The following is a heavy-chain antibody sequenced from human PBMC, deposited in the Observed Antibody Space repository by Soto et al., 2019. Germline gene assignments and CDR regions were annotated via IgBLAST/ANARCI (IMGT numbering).Heavy chain of an antibody. V-gene: IGHV3-15*01. CDR3: TTGSSSWSAFDI. J-gene: IGHJ3*02. CDR2: IKSKTDGGTT. Sequence: GGSLRLSCAASGFTFSNAWMSWVRQAPGKGLEWVGRIKSKTDGGTTDYAAPVKGRFTISRDDSKNTLYLQMNSLKTEDTAVYYCTTGSSSWSAFDIWGQGTMGTVSS. D-gene: IGHD6-13*01. CDR1: GFTFSNAW.